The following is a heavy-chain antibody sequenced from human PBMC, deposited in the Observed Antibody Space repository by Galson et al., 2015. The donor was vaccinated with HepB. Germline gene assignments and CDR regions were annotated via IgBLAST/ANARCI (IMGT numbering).Heavy chain of an antibody. CDR3: ARVIRDYYYDSSGTGGNTVAFDI. D-gene: IGHD3-22*01. CDR2: ISAYNGNT. J-gene: IGHJ3*02. CDR1: GYTFTSYG. Sequence: SVKVSCKASGYTFTSYGISWVRQAPGQGLEWMGWISAYNGNTNYAQKLQGRVTMTTDTSTSTAYMELRSLRSDDTAVYYCARVIRDYYYDSSGTGGNTVAFDIWGQGTMVTVSS. V-gene: IGHV1-18*04.